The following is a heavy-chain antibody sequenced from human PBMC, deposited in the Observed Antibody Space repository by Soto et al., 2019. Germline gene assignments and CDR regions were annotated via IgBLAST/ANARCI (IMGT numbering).Heavy chain of an antibody. V-gene: IGHV4-31*03. CDR1: GGSISSGGYY. J-gene: IGHJ4*02. Sequence: TLSLTCTVSGGSISSGGYYWSWIRQHPGKGLEWIGYTYYSGSTYYNPSLKSRVTISVDTSKNQFSLKLSSVTAADTAVYYCARGETVGATATYYYDYWGQGTLDTVSS. D-gene: IGHD1-26*01. CDR2: TYYSGST. CDR3: ARGETVGATATYYYDY.